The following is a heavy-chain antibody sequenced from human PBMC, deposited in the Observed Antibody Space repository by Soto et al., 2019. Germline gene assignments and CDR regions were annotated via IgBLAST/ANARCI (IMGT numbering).Heavy chain of an antibody. CDR3: AIERPNYVSGIAFDY. J-gene: IGHJ4*02. CDR2: ISYDGSNK. Sequence: QVQLVESGGGVVQPGRSLRLSCAASGFTFSSYAIHWVRQAPGKGLERVAVISYDGSNKYYADSVKGRFTIIRDNSNNTLHLQMNSLRSEDTSVYYSAIERPNYVSGIAFDYWGQGTLVTVSS. V-gene: IGHV3-30-3*01. D-gene: IGHD3-10*01. CDR1: GFTFSSYA.